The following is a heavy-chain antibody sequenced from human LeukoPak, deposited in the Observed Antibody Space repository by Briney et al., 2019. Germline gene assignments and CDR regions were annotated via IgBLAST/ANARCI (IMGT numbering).Heavy chain of an antibody. V-gene: IGHV3-53*01. D-gene: IGHD5-12*01. CDR1: GITVSSNY. J-gene: IGHJ4*02. Sequence: PGGPLRLSCAASGITVSSNYMSWVRQAPGKGLEWVSVVASDGGTKYADSVKGRFAISRDNSKNTLYLQMNSLRAEDTGVYYCAKATVGGYEDWGQGTLVTVSS. CDR3: AKATVGGYED. CDR2: VASDGGT.